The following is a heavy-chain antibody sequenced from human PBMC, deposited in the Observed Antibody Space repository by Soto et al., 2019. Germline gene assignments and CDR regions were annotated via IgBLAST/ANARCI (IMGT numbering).Heavy chain of an antibody. J-gene: IGHJ5*02. D-gene: IGHD1-1*01. CDR1: CACMCGLY. CDR2: IYATGTT. Sequence: SETLALRCTVSCACMCGLYWSWIRKSAGKGLEWIGRIYATGTTDYNPSLKSRVMMSVDTSKKQFSLKLRSVTAADTAVYYCVRDGTKTLRDWFDPWGQGISVTVSS. CDR3: VRDGTKTLRDWFDP. V-gene: IGHV4-4*07.